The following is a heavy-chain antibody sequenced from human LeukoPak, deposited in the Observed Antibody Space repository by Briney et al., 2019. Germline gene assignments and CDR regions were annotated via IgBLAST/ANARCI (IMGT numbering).Heavy chain of an antibody. CDR3: ASAWITDAFDI. J-gene: IGHJ3*02. Sequence: PERSLRLSCAASGFTFSSYAMHWVRQAPGTGREWVAVISRDGDNKHYADSVKGRFTISRDNSKNTLYLQMNSLRPEDTAVYYCASAWITDAFDIWGQGTMVTVSS. CDR1: GFTFSSYA. D-gene: IGHD3-16*01. CDR2: ISRDGDNK. V-gene: IGHV3-30-3*01.